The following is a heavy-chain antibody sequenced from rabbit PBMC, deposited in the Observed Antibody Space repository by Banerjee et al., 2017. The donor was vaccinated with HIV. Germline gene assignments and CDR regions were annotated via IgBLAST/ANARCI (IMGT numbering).Heavy chain of an antibody. CDR1: GFDFSSHG. J-gene: IGHJ4*01. V-gene: IGHV1S47*01. Sequence: EESGGGLVQPGGSLKLSCKASGFDFSSHGVSWVRQAPGKGLEWIGYIDPVFGNTYYASWVNGRFTISSHNAQNTVDLQMNSLTAADTATYLCARDLAGVIGWNFNLWGPGTLVTVS. CDR3: ARDLAGVIGWNFNL. D-gene: IGHD4-1*01. CDR2: IDPVFGNT.